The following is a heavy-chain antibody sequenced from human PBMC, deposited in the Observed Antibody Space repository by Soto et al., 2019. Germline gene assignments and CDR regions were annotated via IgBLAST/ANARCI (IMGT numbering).Heavy chain of an antibody. D-gene: IGHD5-18*01. CDR3: AKERLQWDAFDI. Sequence: PGGSLRLSCAASGFTFNNYGLTWVRQAPGKGLEWVSAISGSGGGTYYAGSVRGRFTISRDNSKNTLYLQMNSLRAEDTAVYYCAKERLQWDAFDIWGQGTMVTVSS. V-gene: IGHV3-23*01. J-gene: IGHJ3*02. CDR1: GFTFNNYG. CDR2: ISGSGGGT.